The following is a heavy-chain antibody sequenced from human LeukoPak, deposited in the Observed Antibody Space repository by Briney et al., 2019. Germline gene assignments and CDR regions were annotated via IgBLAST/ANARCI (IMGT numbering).Heavy chain of an antibody. V-gene: IGHV1-69*13. D-gene: IGHD2-2*01. Sequence: SVKVSCKASGGTFSSYAISWVRQAPGQGLEWMGGIIPIFGTANYAQKFQGRVTITADESTSTAYMGLSSLRSEDTAVYYCARAPAWVVPAAMFRAWFDPWGQGTLVTVSS. CDR3: ARAPAWVVPAAMFRAWFDP. CDR2: IIPIFGTA. CDR1: GGTFSSYA. J-gene: IGHJ5*02.